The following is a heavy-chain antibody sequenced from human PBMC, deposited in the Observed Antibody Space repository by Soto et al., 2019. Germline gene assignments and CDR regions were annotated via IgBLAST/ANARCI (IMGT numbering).Heavy chain of an antibody. V-gene: IGHV4-34*01. CDR3: ARVLPYDFWSGSQAGVCDY. D-gene: IGHD3-3*01. Sequence: PSETLSLTCAVYGGSFSGYYWSWIRQPPGKGLEWIGEINHSGSTNYNPSLKSRVTISVDTSKNQFSLKLSSVTAADTAVYYCARVLPYDFWSGSQAGVCDYWGQGTLVTVSS. CDR1: GGSFSGYY. J-gene: IGHJ4*02. CDR2: INHSGST.